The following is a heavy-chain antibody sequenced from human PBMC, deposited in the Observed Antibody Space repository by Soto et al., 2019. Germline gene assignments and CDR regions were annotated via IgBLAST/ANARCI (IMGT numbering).Heavy chain of an antibody. CDR2: IWSDGSNK. CDR3: ARDYYYDSSRYYYGVYHYGLDV. J-gene: IGHJ6*02. V-gene: IGHV3-33*01. Sequence: QVQLVESGGGVVQPGRSLRLSCAASGFTFSNYGMHWVRQAPGKGLEWVAIIWSDGSNKYYADSVKGQFTISRDNSKNTLYLQMNSLRAEDTAVYYCARDYYYDSSRYYYGVYHYGLDVWGQGDTVTVSS. CDR1: GFTFSNYG. D-gene: IGHD3-22*01.